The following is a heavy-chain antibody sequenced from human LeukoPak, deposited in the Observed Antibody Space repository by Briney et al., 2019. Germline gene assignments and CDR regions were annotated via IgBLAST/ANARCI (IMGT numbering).Heavy chain of an antibody. CDR1: GFTFSSYA. V-gene: IGHV3-23*01. Sequence: GGSLRLSCAASGFTFSSYAMSWVRQAPGKGLEWVSAISGSGGSTYYADSVKGRFTISRDNSKNTLYLQMNSLRAEDTAVYYCAKDIRRYYYGSGSWFDPGGQGPLVTVSS. CDR2: ISGSGGST. CDR3: AKDIRRYYYGSGSWFDP. D-gene: IGHD3-10*01. J-gene: IGHJ5*02.